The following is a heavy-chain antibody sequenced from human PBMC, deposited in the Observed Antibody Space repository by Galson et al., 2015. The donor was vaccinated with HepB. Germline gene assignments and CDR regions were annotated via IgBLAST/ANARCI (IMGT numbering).Heavy chain of an antibody. CDR1: GYTFTSYA. V-gene: IGHV1-3*01. Sequence: SVKVSCKASGYTFTSYAMHWVRRAPGQRLEWMGWINAGNGNTKYSQKFQGRVTITRDTSASTAYMELSSLRSEDTAVYYCAFLAAAGTGWFDPWGQGTLVTVSS. CDR2: INAGNGNT. CDR3: AFLAAAGTGWFDP. D-gene: IGHD6-13*01. J-gene: IGHJ5*02.